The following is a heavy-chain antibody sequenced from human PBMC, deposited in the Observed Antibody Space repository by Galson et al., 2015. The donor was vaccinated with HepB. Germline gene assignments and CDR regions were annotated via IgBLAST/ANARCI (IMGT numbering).Heavy chain of an antibody. J-gene: IGHJ4*02. D-gene: IGHD6-13*01. CDR3: ARLGAAAGFLGF. CDR2: INPCDGST. V-gene: IGHV1-18*01. CDR1: GFNLNNFG. Sequence: SVKVSCKASGFNLNNFGITWVRQAPGQGLEWMGWINPCDGSTNYAPRLQGRLTMTTDTSTRTAYMELRSLRSDDTAVYYCARLGAAAGFLGFWGQGTLVTVSS.